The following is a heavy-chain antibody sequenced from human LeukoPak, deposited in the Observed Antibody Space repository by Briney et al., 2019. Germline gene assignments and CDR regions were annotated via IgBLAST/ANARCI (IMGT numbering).Heavy chain of an antibody. Sequence: KPSETLSLTCTVSGGSISSYYWSWIRQPPGKGLEWIGYIYYSGSTNYNPSLKSRVTISVDTSKNQFSLKLSSVTAADTAVYYCARVPVVVAPYYHYYYGMDVWGQGTTVTVSS. V-gene: IGHV4-59*01. J-gene: IGHJ6*02. CDR3: ARVPVVVAPYYHYYYGMDV. CDR1: GGSISSYY. D-gene: IGHD2-15*01. CDR2: IYYSGST.